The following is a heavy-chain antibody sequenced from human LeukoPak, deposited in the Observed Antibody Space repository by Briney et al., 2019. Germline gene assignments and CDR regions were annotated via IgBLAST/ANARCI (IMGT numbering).Heavy chain of an antibody. CDR2: IYYSGTT. Sequence: PSETLSLTCAVSGDSIDSGDYYWSWIRQPPGKGLEWIGYIYYSGTTYSNPSLKSRLTMSMDTSKSQFSLKLSSVTAADTAVYYCARASGRFGDFKGGKQDYYYFGLDVWGQGTTVTVSS. J-gene: IGHJ6*02. CDR1: GDSIDSGDYY. D-gene: IGHD3-10*01. V-gene: IGHV4-30-4*01. CDR3: ARASGRFGDFKGGKQDYYYFGLDV.